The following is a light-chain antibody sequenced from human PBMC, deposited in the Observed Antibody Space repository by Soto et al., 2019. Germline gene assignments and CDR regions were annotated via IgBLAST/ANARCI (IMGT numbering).Light chain of an antibody. CDR1: QNVYNN. CDR2: DAS. CDR3: QQCRNWPLT. Sequence: EIVMTQSPATLSVSPGEGATLSCKASQNVYNNLAWYQQRPGQTPRLLIYDASTRATGISARFSGSGYGTEFTLTISSQQSEEFSVYFCQQCRNWPLTFGGGTKVEIK. J-gene: IGKJ4*01. V-gene: IGKV3-15*01.